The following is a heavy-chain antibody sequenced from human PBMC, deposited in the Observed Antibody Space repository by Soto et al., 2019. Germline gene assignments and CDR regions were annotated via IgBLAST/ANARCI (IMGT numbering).Heavy chain of an antibody. J-gene: IGHJ6*03. Sequence: QVQLQESGPGLVKPSQTLSLTCTVSGGSISSGGYYWSWIRQHPGKGLEWIGYIYYSGSTYYNPSLQSRVTLPVETSKNQFSLKLSSVTAADTAVYHCARDPGRYYYMDVWGKGTTVTVSS. CDR1: GGSISSGGYY. CDR2: IYYSGST. D-gene: IGHD1-1*01. V-gene: IGHV4-31*03. CDR3: ARDPGRYYYMDV.